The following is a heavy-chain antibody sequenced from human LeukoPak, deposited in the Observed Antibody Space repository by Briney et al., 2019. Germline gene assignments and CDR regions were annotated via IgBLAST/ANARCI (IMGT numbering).Heavy chain of an antibody. CDR3: AKAMGTIFGVVIRGNWFDP. CDR2: ISGSGGST. CDR1: GFTFSSYA. J-gene: IGHJ5*02. V-gene: IGHV3-23*01. Sequence: GGSLRLSCAASGFTFSSYAMSWVRQAPGKGLEWVSAISGSGGSTYYADSVKGRFTISRDNSKNTLYLQMNSLRAEDTAVYYCAKAMGTIFGVVIRGNWFDPWGQGTLVTVSS. D-gene: IGHD3-3*01.